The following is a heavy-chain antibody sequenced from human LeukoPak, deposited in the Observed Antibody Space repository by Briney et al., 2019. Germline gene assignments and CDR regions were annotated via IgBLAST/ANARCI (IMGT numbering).Heavy chain of an antibody. Sequence: SETLSLTCTVSGGSISSYYWSWIRQPPGKGLEWIGYIYYSGSTNYNPSLKSRVTISVDTSKNQFSLKLSSVTAADTAVYYCARSLLRGAYFDYWGQGTLVTVSS. CDR1: GGSISSYY. CDR3: ARSLLRGAYFDY. D-gene: IGHD1-26*01. V-gene: IGHV4-59*08. J-gene: IGHJ4*02. CDR2: IYYSGST.